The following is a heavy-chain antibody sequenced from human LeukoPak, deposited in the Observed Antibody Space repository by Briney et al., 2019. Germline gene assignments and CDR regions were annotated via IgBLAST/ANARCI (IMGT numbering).Heavy chain of an antibody. CDR3: ARVMGGGWNRLYLDV. CDR1: GYTFTPYD. V-gene: IGHV1-8*01. J-gene: IGHJ6*03. CDR2: EKPNSGDR. D-gene: IGHD6-19*01. Sequence: GAPVKPSCKPSGYTFTPYDINWVRQAAGQGLEWRGWEKPNSGDRGYAPKFQGRVTMTSDTSISTSYLELSSLKPEDTAVYYCARVMGGGWNRLYLDVWGKGTTVIVSS.